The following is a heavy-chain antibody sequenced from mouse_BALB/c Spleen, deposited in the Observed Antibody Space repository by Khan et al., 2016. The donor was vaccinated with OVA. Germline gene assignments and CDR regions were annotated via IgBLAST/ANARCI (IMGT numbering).Heavy chain of an antibody. CDR1: GFSLTSYG. Sequence: QVQLKESGPGLVAPSQSLSITCTVSGFSLTSYGVNWVRQPPGNGLEWLGVMWGDGSTNYYSALNSRLIISKDNSKSQVFLILNSLQTDDTATYYCAKFTPDDYSMDYWGQGNTVTVSS. CDR2: MWGDGST. V-gene: IGHV2-3*01. CDR3: AKFTPDDYSMDY. D-gene: IGHD1-1*01. J-gene: IGHJ4*01.